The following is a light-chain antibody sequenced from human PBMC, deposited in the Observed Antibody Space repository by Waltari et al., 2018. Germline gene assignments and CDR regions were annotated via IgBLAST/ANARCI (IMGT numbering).Light chain of an antibody. CDR3: SSYTSSSTLVV. CDR2: EVS. J-gene: IGLJ2*01. V-gene: IGLV2-14*01. Sequence: QSALTQPASVSGSPGQSITISCTGTSSDVGGYNYVSWYRQHPGKAPKLMIYEVSNRPSGFSNRFSGSKSGNTASLTISGLQAEDEADYYCSSYTSSSTLVVFGGGTKLTVL. CDR1: SSDVGGYNY.